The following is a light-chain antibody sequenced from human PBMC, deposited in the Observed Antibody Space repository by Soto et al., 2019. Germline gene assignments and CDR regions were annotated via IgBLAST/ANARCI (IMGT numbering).Light chain of an antibody. CDR2: DAS. CDR3: QQGSNWLT. J-gene: IGKJ4*01. V-gene: IGKV3D-20*02. Sequence: PEERVTLSCRASQSVSSSYLTWYQQKPGQAPRPLIYDASNRATGIPARFSGSGSGTAFTLTISSLEPEDFAVYYCQQGSNWLTFGGGTKVDIK. CDR1: QSVSSSY.